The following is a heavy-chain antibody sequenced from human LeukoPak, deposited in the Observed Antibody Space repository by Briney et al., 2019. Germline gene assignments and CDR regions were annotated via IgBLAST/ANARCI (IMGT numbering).Heavy chain of an antibody. CDR2: IIPIFGTA. V-gene: IGHV1-69*13. Sequence: ASVKVSCTASGGTFSSYAISWVRQAPGQGLEWMGGIIPIFGTANYAQKFQGRVTITADESTSTAYMELSSLRSEDTAVYYCAREGNWSPGGGFDYWGQGTLVTVSS. CDR1: GGTFSSYA. CDR3: AREGNWSPGGGFDY. D-gene: IGHD1-20*01. J-gene: IGHJ4*02.